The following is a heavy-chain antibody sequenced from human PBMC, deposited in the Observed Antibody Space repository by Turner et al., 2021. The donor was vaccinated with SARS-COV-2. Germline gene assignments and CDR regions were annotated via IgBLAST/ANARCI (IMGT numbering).Heavy chain of an antibody. CDR1: GFTFSSYA. CDR2: IYYSGST. V-gene: IGHV4-39*01. Sequence: VQLLESGGGLVQPGGSLRLSCAASGFTFSSYAMSWVRQAPGKGLEWIGNIYYSGSTYYNPSLKSRVTISVDTSKNQFSLKLSSVTAADTAVYYCARLMDTAMDYYGMDVWGQGTTVTVSS. CDR3: ARLMDTAMDYYGMDV. D-gene: IGHD5-18*01. J-gene: IGHJ6*02.